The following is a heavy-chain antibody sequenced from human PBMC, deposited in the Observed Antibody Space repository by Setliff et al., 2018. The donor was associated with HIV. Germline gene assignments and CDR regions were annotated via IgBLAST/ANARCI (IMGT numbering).Heavy chain of an antibody. CDR3: ATFADGPDS. CDR2: ISSSGSTI. CDR1: GFTFSTYW. D-gene: IGHD3-3*01. J-gene: IGHJ4*02. V-gene: IGHV3-48*04. Sequence: GGSLRLSCAASGFTFSTYWMNWVRQAPGKGLEWLSYISSSGSTIYYADTVKGRFTISRDNAKRSLYLQMNRLKTDDTAFYYCATFADGPDSWGQGTLVTVSS.